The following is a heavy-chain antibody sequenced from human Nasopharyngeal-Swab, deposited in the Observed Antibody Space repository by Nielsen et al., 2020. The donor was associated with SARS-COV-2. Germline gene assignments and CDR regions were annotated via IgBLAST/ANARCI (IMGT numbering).Heavy chain of an antibody. CDR1: GFTFNNYN. CDR2: ISGSSSYI. Sequence: GESLKISCAASGFTFNNYNFNWVRPAPGKGLAWVSSISGSSSYIYYADSVKGRFTISRDNAKNSLYLQMNSLRAEDTAVYYCARDGLDYDFWSAYFMDVWGQGTTVTVSS. CDR3: ARDGLDYDFWSAYFMDV. V-gene: IGHV3-21*01. J-gene: IGHJ6*02. D-gene: IGHD3-3*01.